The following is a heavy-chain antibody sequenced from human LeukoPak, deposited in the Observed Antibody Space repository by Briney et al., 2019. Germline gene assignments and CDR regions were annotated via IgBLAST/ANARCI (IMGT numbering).Heavy chain of an antibody. V-gene: IGHV3-30*04. J-gene: IGHJ4*02. CDR1: GFTFSSYA. Sequence: GGSLRLSCAASGFTFSSYAMHWVRQAPGKGLEWVAAISYDGSNKYSADSVKGRFTISRDNSKNTLYLQMNSLRAEVTAVYYCAKDLHYGSADYWGQGTLVTVSS. CDR3: AKDLHYGSADY. CDR2: ISYDGSNK. D-gene: IGHD3-10*01.